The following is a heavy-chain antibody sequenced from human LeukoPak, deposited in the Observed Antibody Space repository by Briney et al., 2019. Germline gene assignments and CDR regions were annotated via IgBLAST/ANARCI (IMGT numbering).Heavy chain of an antibody. D-gene: IGHD3-16*01. CDR2: IYYSGST. CDR1: GGSISSGDYY. Sequence: SKTLSLTCTVSGGSISSGDYYWSWIRQPPGKGLEWIGYIYYSGSTYYNPSLKSRVTISVDTSKNQFSLKLSSVTAADTAVYYCARGGSNYDHVWGGGYYFDYWGQGTLVTVSS. J-gene: IGHJ4*02. CDR3: ARGGSNYDHVWGGGYYFDY. V-gene: IGHV4-30-4*01.